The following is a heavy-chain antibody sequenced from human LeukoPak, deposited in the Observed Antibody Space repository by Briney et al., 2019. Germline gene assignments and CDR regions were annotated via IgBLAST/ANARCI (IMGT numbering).Heavy chain of an antibody. J-gene: IGHJ4*02. CDR1: GFTFSSYG. D-gene: IGHD3-3*01. V-gene: IGHV3-30*02. CDR2: IWYDGSNK. CDR3: AKDYDFWSGYYLDDY. Sequence: GGSLRLSCAASGFTFSSYGMHWVRQAPGKGLEWVAVIWYDGSNKYYADSVKGRFTISRDNSKNTLYLQMNSLRAEDTAVYYCAKDYDFWSGYYLDDYWGQGTLVTVSS.